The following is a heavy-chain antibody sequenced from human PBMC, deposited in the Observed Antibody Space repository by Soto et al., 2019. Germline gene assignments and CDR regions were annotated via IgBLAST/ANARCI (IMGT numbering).Heavy chain of an antibody. D-gene: IGHD1-26*01. V-gene: IGHV3-30*03. Sequence: QVQLVESGGGVFQHGRSLRLSCAASGFIFRNFGMHWVRRAPGKGLEWVATISGDGNDKYYPDSMKGRFTISRDNFNNTLYLQLNSLRPEDTAVYHCVQGASTAHQPLDSWGQGVLVTVSS. CDR1: GFIFRNFG. CDR2: ISGDGNDK. CDR3: VQGASTAHQPLDS. J-gene: IGHJ4*02.